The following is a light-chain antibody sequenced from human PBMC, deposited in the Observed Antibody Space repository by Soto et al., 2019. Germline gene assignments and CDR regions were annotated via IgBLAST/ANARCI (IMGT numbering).Light chain of an antibody. Sequence: QSVLTQSPSASGTPGQRVTISCSGSRSNIGSNTVNWYQQLPGTAPNLLIYSNNQRHSGVPDRFSGSKSGTSASLAISGLQSEDEADYYCEAWDDSLNGVVFGGGTKLTVL. CDR1: RSNIGSNT. V-gene: IGLV1-44*01. CDR3: EAWDDSLNGVV. CDR2: SNN. J-gene: IGLJ2*01.